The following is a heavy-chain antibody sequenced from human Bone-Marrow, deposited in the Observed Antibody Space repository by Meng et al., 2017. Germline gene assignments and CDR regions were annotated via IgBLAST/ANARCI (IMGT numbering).Heavy chain of an antibody. Sequence: QVQLQQACPGLVKPSQTLSLTCSISGDSVPSNSAAWNWIRQSPSRGLEWLGKTYYRSKWSNDYAVSVRSRITINPDTSKNQFSLQLNSVTPEDTAVYYCVRSHSGFLDYWGQGTLVTVSS. CDR2: TYYRSKWSN. CDR1: GDSVPSNSAA. J-gene: IGHJ4*02. V-gene: IGHV6-1*01. D-gene: IGHD3-10*01. CDR3: VRSHSGFLDY.